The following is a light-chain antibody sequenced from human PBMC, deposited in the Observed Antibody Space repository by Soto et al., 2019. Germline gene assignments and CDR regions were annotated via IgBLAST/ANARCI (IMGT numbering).Light chain of an antibody. CDR3: LHPVHTPPS. J-gene: IGKJ2*01. CDR2: LGS. CDR1: QSLLHSNGYNY. V-gene: IGKV2-28*01. Sequence: DIVMTQSPLSLPVTPGEPASISCRSSQSLLHSNGYNYLDWYLQKPGQSPQLLIYLGSNRASGVPDRFSGSGSGTDFTLNISRVEAVDVEVYCCLHPVHTPPSFGQGTKLEIK.